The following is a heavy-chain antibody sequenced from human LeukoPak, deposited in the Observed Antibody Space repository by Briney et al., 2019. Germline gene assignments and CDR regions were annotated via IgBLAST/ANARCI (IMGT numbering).Heavy chain of an antibody. J-gene: IGHJ4*02. Sequence: GGSLRLSCTAPGFTFSSYAIHWIRQAPGKGLEWVALVWHDGSNRYYSEAVRGRFTISRDNSKNTVYLQINSLRAEDTAVYYCARELFGSGSCPDYWGQGTRVTVSS. CDR2: VWHDGSNR. D-gene: IGHD3-10*01. V-gene: IGHV3-33*01. CDR3: ARELFGSGSCPDY. CDR1: GFTFSSYA.